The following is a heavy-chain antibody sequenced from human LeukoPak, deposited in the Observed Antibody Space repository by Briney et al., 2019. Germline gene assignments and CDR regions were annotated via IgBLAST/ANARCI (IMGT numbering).Heavy chain of an antibody. CDR2: ISSSGSTV. D-gene: IGHD5-18*01. V-gene: IGHV3-48*02. J-gene: IGHJ4*02. CDR3: ARSGELWFDFDY. Sequence: PGGSLRLSCAASGFTFSTYSMNWVRQAPGKGLEWVSHISSSGSTVYYADSVKGRLTISRDNAKNSLYLQMNSLRDEDTAVYYCARSGELWFDFDYWGQGTLVTVSS. CDR1: GFTFSTYS.